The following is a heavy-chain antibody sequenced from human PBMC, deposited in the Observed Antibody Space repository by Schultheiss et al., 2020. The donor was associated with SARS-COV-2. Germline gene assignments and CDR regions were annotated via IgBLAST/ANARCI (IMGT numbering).Heavy chain of an antibody. V-gene: IGHV5-51*01. D-gene: IGHD3-22*01. J-gene: IGHJ4*02. CDR2: IYPGDSDT. Sequence: GESLKISCKGSGYSFTSYWIGWVRQMPGKGLEWMGIIYPGDSDTRYSPSFQGQVTISADKSISTAYLQWSSLKASDTAMYYCARLTHAGDSSGYLPRGPRNYDYWGQGTLVTVSS. CDR3: ARLTHAGDSSGYLPRGPRNYDY. CDR1: GYSFTSYW.